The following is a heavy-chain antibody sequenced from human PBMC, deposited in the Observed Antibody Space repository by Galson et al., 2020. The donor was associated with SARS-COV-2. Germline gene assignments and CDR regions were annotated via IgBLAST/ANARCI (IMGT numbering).Heavy chain of an antibody. CDR1: GFTFSSYS. CDR2: ISSSSSYI. CDR3: ARDLLTLTYYYDSTVGLVGY. D-gene: IGHD3-22*01. V-gene: IGHV3-21*01. Sequence: GGSLRLSCAASGFTFSSYSMNWVRQAPGKGLEWVSSISSSSSYIYYADSVKGRFTISRDNAKNSLYLQMNSLRAEDTAVYYCARDLLTLTYYYDSTVGLVGYWGQGTLVTVSS. J-gene: IGHJ4*02.